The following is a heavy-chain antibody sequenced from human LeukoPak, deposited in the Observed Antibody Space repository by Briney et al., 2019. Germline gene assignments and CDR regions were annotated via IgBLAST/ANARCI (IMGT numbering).Heavy chain of an antibody. CDR3: ARGGDGYTLRY. Sequence: GGSLRLSCAASGFTFSDYNMRWIRQAPGKGLEWVSSITSSSSYTYYAESVKGRFTISRDNAENSLYLQMNSLRAEDTAVYYCARGGDGYTLRYWGQGALVTVSS. CDR2: ITSSSSYT. CDR1: GFTFSDYN. J-gene: IGHJ4*02. D-gene: IGHD5-24*01. V-gene: IGHV3-11*06.